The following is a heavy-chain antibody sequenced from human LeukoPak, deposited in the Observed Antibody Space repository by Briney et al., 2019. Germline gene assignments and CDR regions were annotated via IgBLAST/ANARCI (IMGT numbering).Heavy chain of an antibody. V-gene: IGHV1-69*13. D-gene: IGHD3-22*01. J-gene: IGHJ4*02. CDR3: ARGRDDNSGYYYGSFDY. Sequence: SVKVSCKASGGTFSSYAISWVRQAPGQGLEWMGGIIPIFGTANYAQKFQGRVTITADESTSTAYMELSSLRSEDTAVYYCARGRDDNSGYYYGSFDYWGQEMLVTVSS. CDR1: GGTFSSYA. CDR2: IIPIFGTA.